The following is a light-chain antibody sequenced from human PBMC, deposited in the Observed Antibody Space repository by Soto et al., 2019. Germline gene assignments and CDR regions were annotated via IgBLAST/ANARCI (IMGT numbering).Light chain of an antibody. Sequence: QSALTQPASVSGSPGQSITFSCTGTSSDVGSYDYVSWHQQYPGKAPKLIIYDVNNRPSGVSSRFSGSKSGNTASLTISELQTEDEADYYCCAYSTSGTHVFGTGTKLTVL. CDR1: SSDVGSYDY. CDR3: CAYSTSGTHV. J-gene: IGLJ1*01. CDR2: DVN. V-gene: IGLV2-14*03.